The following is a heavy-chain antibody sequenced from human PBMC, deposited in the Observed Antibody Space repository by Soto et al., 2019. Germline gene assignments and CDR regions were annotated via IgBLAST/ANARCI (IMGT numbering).Heavy chain of an antibody. CDR2: GTA. J-gene: IGHJ4*02. CDR3: GASQAYVYTAMVGRGY. Sequence: QVQLVQSGAEVKKPGSSVKVSCKASGGTFSSYAISWVRQAPGQGLGTANYAQKFQGRVTITADESTSTAYMELSSLRSEDTAVYYCGASQAYVYTAMVGRGYWGQGTLVTVSS. D-gene: IGHD5-18*01. CDR1: GGTFSSYA. V-gene: IGHV1-69*11.